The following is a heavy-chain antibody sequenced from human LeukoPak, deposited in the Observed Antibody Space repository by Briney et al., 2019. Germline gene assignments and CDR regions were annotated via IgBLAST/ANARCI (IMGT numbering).Heavy chain of an antibody. D-gene: IGHD3-10*01. V-gene: IGHV4-39*07. CDR1: GGSISSSSYY. Sequence: SETLSLTCTVSGGSISSSSYYWGWIRQPPGKGLEWIGSIYYSGSTYYNPSLKRRVTISVDTSKNQFSLKLSSVTAADTAVYYCARDDRGVINYYFDYWGQGTLVTVSS. J-gene: IGHJ4*02. CDR3: ARDDRGVINYYFDY. CDR2: IYYSGST.